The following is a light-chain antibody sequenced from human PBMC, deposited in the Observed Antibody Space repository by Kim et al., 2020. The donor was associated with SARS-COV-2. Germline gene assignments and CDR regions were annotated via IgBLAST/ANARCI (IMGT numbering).Light chain of an antibody. Sequence: SYELTQLSSVSVSPGQTARITCSGDVLAKKYARWFQQKPGQAPVLVIYKDNERPSGIPERFSGSSSGTTVTLTISGAQVEDEADYYCYSAVDNNWVFGGGTQLTVL. CDR1: VLAKKY. V-gene: IGLV3-27*01. CDR3: YSAVDNNWV. J-gene: IGLJ3*02. CDR2: KDN.